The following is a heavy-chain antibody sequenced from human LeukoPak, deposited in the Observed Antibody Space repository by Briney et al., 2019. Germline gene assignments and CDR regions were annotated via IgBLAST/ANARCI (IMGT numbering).Heavy chain of an antibody. Sequence: GASVKVSCKASGYTFTGYYMHWVRQASGQGLEWMGWINPNSGGTNYAQKFQGRVTMTRDTPISTAYMELSRLRSDDTAVYYCARDQGIDYYMDVWGKGTTVTVSS. CDR1: GYTFTGYY. D-gene: IGHD3-3*02. CDR3: ARDQGIDYYMDV. J-gene: IGHJ6*03. V-gene: IGHV1-2*02. CDR2: INPNSGGT.